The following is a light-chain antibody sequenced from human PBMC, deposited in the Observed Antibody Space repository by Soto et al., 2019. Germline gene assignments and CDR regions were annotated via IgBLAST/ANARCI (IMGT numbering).Light chain of an antibody. Sequence: EIVMTQSPATLSVSPGERATLSCRASQSVSGNFAWYQQKPGQAPRLLIYGASTRATGIPARFSGSGSGTEFTLTISSLQSEDFAVYYCQQYNNWTLTFGGGTKVEIK. CDR2: GAS. J-gene: IGKJ4*01. V-gene: IGKV3-15*01. CDR3: QQYNNWTLT. CDR1: QSVSGN.